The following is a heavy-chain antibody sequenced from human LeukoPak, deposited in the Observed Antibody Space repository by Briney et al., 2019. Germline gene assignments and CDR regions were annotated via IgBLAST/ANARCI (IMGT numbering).Heavy chain of an antibody. J-gene: IGHJ5*02. CDR3: ARYSSGWDGRWFDP. D-gene: IGHD6-19*01. CDR2: IYYSGST. V-gene: IGHV4-30-4*08. Sequence: PSETLSLTCTVSGGSISSGDYYWSWIRQPPGKGLEWIGYIYYSGSTYYNPSLKSRVTISVDTSKNQFSLKLSSVTAADTAVYYCARYSSGWDGRWFDPWGQGTLVTVPS. CDR1: GGSISSGDYY.